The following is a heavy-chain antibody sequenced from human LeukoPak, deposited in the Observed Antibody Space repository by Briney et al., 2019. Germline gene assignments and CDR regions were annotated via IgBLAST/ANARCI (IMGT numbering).Heavy chain of an antibody. J-gene: IGHJ3*02. CDR2: INHSGST. CDR1: GGSFSGYY. CDR3: ARGGWSSWYSDAFDI. D-gene: IGHD6-13*01. Sequence: SETLSLTCAVYGGSFSGYYWSWIRQPPGKGLEWIGEINHSGSTNYNPSLKSRVTISVDTSKNQFSLKLSSVTAADTAMYYCARGGWSSWYSDAFDIWGHGTMVTVSS. V-gene: IGHV4-34*01.